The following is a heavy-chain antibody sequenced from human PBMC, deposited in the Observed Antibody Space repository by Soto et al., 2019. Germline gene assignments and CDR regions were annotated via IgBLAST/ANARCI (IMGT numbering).Heavy chain of an antibody. J-gene: IGHJ4*02. D-gene: IGHD2-2*01. CDR2: ISGSGGST. CDR1: GFTFSSYA. V-gene: IGHV3-23*01. CDR3: AKGPGYCSSTSCPGGYYFDY. Sequence: GGSLRLSCAASGFTFSSYAMSWVRQAPGKGLEWVSAISGSGGSTYYADSVKGRFTISRDNSKNTLYLQMNSLRAEDTAVYYWAKGPGYCSSTSCPGGYYFDYWGQGTLVTVSS.